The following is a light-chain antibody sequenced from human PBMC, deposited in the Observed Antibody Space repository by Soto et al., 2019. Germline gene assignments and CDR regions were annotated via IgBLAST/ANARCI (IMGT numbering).Light chain of an antibody. V-gene: IGKV3-15*01. CDR3: QQYNNWPPL. CDR1: QSVSSN. J-gene: IGKJ5*01. Sequence: EIVLTQSPGILSLSPGERATLSCRASQSVSSNLAWYQQKPGQAPRLLIYGASTRATGIPARFSGSGSGTELTLTISSLKSEDFAVYYCQQYNNWPPLFGQGTRLEIK. CDR2: GAS.